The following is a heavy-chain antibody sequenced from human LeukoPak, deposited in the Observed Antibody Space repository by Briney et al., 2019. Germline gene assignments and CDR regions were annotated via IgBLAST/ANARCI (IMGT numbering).Heavy chain of an antibody. Sequence: SETLSFTCTVSGYSISSGYYWGWIRQPPGQGLEWIGSIYHSGSTYYNPSLKSRVTISVDTSKNQFSLKLSSVTAADTAVYYCAGTIIITSQNIVIPLFDYWGQGTLVTVSS. CDR2: IYHSGST. V-gene: IGHV4-38-2*02. D-gene: IGHD2/OR15-2a*01. CDR3: AGTIIITSQNIVIPLFDY. J-gene: IGHJ4*02. CDR1: GYSISSGYY.